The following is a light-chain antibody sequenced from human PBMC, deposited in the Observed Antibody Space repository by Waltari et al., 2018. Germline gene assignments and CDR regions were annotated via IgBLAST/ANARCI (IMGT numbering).Light chain of an antibody. CDR1: QTVDTY. CDR3: QQRRRWPLT. J-gene: IGKJ4*01. CDR2: DTS. Sequence: EIVLTQSPATLSLSPGERATLSCRASQTVDTYLAWYQQRPGQAPRLLIYDTSNMATGIPDRFSGSGSETDFTLTISSLEPEDFAVYYCQQRRRWPLTFGGGSKVEI. V-gene: IGKV3-11*01.